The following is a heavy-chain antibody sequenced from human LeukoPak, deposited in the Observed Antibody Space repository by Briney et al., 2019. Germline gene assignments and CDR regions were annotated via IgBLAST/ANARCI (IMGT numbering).Heavy chain of an antibody. D-gene: IGHD5-18*01. J-gene: IGHJ4*02. CDR3: AREVGRGHTFGSNY. CDR2: INHSGST. CDR1: GGSFSGYY. V-gene: IGHV4-34*01. Sequence: SETLSLTCAVYGGSFSGYYWSWIRQPPGKGLEWIGEINHSGSTNYNPSLKSRVTISVDTSKNQFSLKLSSVTAADTAVYYCAREVGRGHTFGSNYWGQGTLVTVSS.